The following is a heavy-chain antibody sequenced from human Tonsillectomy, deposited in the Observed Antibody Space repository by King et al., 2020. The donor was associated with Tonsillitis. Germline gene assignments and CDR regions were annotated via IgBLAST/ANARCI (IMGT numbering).Heavy chain of an antibody. D-gene: IGHD3-3*01. Sequence: QLVQSGAEVKKPGASVKVSCKASGYTFTGYYMHWVRQAPGQGLEWMGWINPNSGGTNYAQKVQGRVTMTTDTSISTAYMELSRLRSDDTAVYYCARADDFWSGYYGYWGQGTLVTVSS. V-gene: IGHV1-2*02. CDR3: ARADDFWSGYYGY. CDR2: INPNSGGT. J-gene: IGHJ4*02. CDR1: GYTFTGYY.